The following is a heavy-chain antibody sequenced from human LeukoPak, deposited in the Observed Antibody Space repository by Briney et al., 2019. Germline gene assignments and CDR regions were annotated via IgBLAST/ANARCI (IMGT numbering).Heavy chain of an antibody. CDR3: ARVGYYDSSGYYYPYYFDY. V-gene: IGHV4-61*01. D-gene: IGHD3-22*01. CDR2: IYYSGST. Sequence: PSETLSLTCTVSGGSISSGSYYWSWIRQPPGKGLEWIGYIYYSGSTNYNPSLKSRVTISVDTSKNQFSLKLSSVTAADTAVYYCARVGYYDSSGYYYPYYFDYWGQGTLVTVSS. CDR1: GGSISSGSYY. J-gene: IGHJ4*02.